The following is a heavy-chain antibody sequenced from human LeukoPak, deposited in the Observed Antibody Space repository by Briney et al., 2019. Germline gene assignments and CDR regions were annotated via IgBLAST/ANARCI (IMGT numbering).Heavy chain of an antibody. CDR1: GGSINSYH. CDR2: IYYSGST. CDR3: ARGHNWAGRAFDI. D-gene: IGHD1-1*01. Sequence: SETLSLTCTVSGGSINSYHWSWIRQPPGKGLEWIGYIYYSGSTNYNPSLKSRVTISVDTSKNQFSLKLSSVTAADTAVYYCARGHNWAGRAFDIWGQGTMVTVSS. V-gene: IGHV4-59*08. J-gene: IGHJ3*02.